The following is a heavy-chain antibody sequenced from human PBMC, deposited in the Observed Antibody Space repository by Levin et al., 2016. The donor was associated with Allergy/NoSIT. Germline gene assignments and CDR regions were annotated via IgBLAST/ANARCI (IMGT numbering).Heavy chain of an antibody. V-gene: IGHV3-23*01. Sequence: GESLKISCVTSGFTFSTYAMAWVRQAPGKGLEWVSAISGSGSSTYYADSVKGRFTISRDNSENTLYLQINRLRAEDAAIYYCAKTSAHYDIFTGPYYFDYWGQGTLVTVSS. CDR1: GFTFSTYA. D-gene: IGHD3-9*01. J-gene: IGHJ4*02. CDR2: ISGSGSST. CDR3: AKTSAHYDIFTGPYYFDY.